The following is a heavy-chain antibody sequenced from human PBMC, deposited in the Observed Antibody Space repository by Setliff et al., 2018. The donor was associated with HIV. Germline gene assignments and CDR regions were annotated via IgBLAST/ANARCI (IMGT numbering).Heavy chain of an antibody. D-gene: IGHD3-10*01. CDR3: ARDDTVVRGHIDY. Sequence: SETLSLTCTVSGGSISSRSYYWSWLRQPAGKGLEWIGRIYSNGKTDYDPSLKSRVTISEDTSKNQFSLKVNSVTAADTAVYYCARDDTVVRGHIDYWGQGTLVTVSS. V-gene: IGHV4-61*02. J-gene: IGHJ4*02. CDR2: IYSNGKT. CDR1: GGSISSRSYY.